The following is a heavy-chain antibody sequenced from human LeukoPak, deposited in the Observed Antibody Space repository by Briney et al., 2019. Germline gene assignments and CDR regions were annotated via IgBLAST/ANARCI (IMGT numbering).Heavy chain of an antibody. D-gene: IGHD4-17*01. CDR3: ARDPYGDYSYYYGMDV. J-gene: IGHJ6*04. V-gene: IGHV3-33*01. Sequence: PGRSLRLSCAASGFTFSSYGMHWVRQAPGKGLERGAVICYDGSNKYYADSVKGRFTISRDNSKNTLYLQMNSLRAEDTAVYYCARDPYGDYSYYYGMDVWGKGTTVTVSS. CDR2: ICYDGSNK. CDR1: GFTFSSYG.